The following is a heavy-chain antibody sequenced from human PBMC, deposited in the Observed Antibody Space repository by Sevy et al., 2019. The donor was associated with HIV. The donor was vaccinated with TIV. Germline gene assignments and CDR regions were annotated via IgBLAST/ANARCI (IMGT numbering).Heavy chain of an antibody. CDR2: LSFGCGEI. J-gene: IGHJ4*02. Sequence: GGSLRLSCAASGFTLSKYCMSWVRQPPGKGLEWVSTLSFGCGEINYADSVKGRFTISRDNSKSSVYLQMNNLRPEDTAVYYCAREGCTKPHDYWGQGTLVTVS. V-gene: IGHV3-23*01. CDR1: GFTLSKYC. D-gene: IGHD2-8*01. CDR3: AREGCTKPHDY.